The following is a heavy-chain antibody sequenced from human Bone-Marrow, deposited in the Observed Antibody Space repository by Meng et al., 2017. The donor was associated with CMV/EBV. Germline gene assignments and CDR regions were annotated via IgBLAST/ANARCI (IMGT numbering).Heavy chain of an antibody. J-gene: IGHJ6*02. V-gene: IGHV3-74*01. D-gene: IGHD6-6*01. CDR2: IKSDGSSA. Sequence: GGSLRLSCAASGFTFSSYWMHWVRQVPGKGLVWVSRIKSDGSSAHYADSVKGRFTISRDNAKNTLDLQMNSLRVEDTAVYYCAKDESVAARGMDVWGQGTTVTVSS. CDR3: AKDESVAARGMDV. CDR1: GFTFSSYW.